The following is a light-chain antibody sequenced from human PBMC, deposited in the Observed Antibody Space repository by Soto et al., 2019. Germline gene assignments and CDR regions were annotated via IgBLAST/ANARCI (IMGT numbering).Light chain of an antibody. CDR1: QDIRDD. CDR2: DAS. J-gene: IGKJ1*01. CDR3: LQDYNSPQT. V-gene: IGKV1-6*01. Sequence: AIRMAQSPSSLSASVGDRVTITCRASQDIRDDLGWYQQKPGKTPKLLIYDASTLESGVPSRFSGSRSGTEFTLTISSLQPEDFGTYYCLQDYNSPQTFGQGTKVEIK.